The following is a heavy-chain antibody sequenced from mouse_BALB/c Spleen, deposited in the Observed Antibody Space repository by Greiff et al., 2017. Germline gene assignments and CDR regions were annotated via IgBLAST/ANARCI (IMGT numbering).Heavy chain of an antibody. J-gene: IGHJ3*01. CDR2: IDPYDSET. Sequence: QVHVKQPGAELVRPGASVKLSCKASGYTFTSYWMNWVKQRPEQGLEWIGRIDPYDSETHYNQKFKDKAILTVDKSSSTAYMQLSSLTSEDSAVYYCARPTMITTAAPWFAYWGQGTLVTVSA. V-gene: IGHV1-52*01. D-gene: IGHD2-4*01. CDR1: GYTFTSYW. CDR3: ARPTMITTAAPWFAY.